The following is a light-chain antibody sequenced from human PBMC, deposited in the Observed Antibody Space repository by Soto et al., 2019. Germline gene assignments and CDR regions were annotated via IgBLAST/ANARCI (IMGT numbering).Light chain of an antibody. Sequence: EIVMTQSPATLSVSPGERATLSCRASQSVSSNLAWYQQKPGQAPRLLIYGASTRATGIPARFSGSGSGTXXXXTXXXLXSXDFAVYYXXHYNNWPRTFGQGTKVEIK. CDR2: GAS. V-gene: IGKV3-15*01. CDR3: XHYNNWPRT. CDR1: QSVSSN. J-gene: IGKJ1*01.